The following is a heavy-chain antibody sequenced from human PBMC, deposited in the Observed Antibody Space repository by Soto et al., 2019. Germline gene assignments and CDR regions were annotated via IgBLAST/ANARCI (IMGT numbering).Heavy chain of an antibody. CDR2: IYGSGSV. CDR3: ARDHSDQLRFGGGFDP. Sequence: QVQLQESGPRLVQPSETLSLICSVSGGSISGYYWSWIRQPAGKGLEWIGRIYGSGSVDYHPSLKRRVTMSVDTSKKHFALKLSSVTAADTAVYYCARDHSDQLRFGGGFDPWGQGILVTVSA. D-gene: IGHD3-16*01. CDR1: GGSISGYY. J-gene: IGHJ5*02. V-gene: IGHV4-4*07.